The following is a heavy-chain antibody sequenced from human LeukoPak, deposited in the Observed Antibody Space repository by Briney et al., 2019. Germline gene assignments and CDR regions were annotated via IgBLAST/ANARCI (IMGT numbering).Heavy chain of an antibody. CDR3: ARGYDYVWGSYPPYYYMDV. Sequence: PSETLSLTCAVYGGSFSGYYWSWIRQPPGKGLEWIGEVNHSGSTNYNPSLKSRVTISVDTSKNQFSLKLSSVTAADTAVYYCARGYDYVWGSYPPYYYMDVWGKGTTVTVSS. CDR1: GGSFSGYY. CDR2: VNHSGST. V-gene: IGHV4-34*01. J-gene: IGHJ6*03. D-gene: IGHD3-16*02.